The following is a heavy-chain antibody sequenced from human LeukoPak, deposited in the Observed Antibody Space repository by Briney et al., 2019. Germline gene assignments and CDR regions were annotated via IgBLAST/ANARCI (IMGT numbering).Heavy chain of an antibody. D-gene: IGHD3-22*01. CDR1: GFTFSSYA. CDR2: ISGSGDNT. Sequence: GGSLRLSCAASGFTFSSYAMHWVRQAPGKGLEWVSGISGSGDNTYYADSVKGRFTISRDNSKNTLYVQVNSLGTEDTAAYYCAKESYYDSSGSFYFDYWGQGTLVTVSS. CDR3: AKESYYDSSGSFYFDY. J-gene: IGHJ4*02. V-gene: IGHV3-23*01.